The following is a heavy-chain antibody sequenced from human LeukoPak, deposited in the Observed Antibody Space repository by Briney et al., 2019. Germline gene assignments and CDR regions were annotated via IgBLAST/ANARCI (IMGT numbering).Heavy chain of an antibody. Sequence: GGSLRLSCAASGFTFSSYAMHWVRQAPGKGLEWVAVISYDGSNKYYADSVKGRFTISRDNSKNALYLQMNSLRAEDTAVYYCASEIIFGSFDYWGQGTLVTVSS. V-gene: IGHV3-30*04. J-gene: IGHJ4*02. CDR3: ASEIIFGSFDY. CDR1: GFTFSSYA. D-gene: IGHD3-3*01. CDR2: ISYDGSNK.